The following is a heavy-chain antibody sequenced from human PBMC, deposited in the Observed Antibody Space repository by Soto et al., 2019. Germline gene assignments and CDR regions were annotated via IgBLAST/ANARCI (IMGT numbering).Heavy chain of an antibody. J-gene: IGHJ3*02. V-gene: IGHV1-69*01. CDR2: IIPIFGTA. Sequence: QVQLVQSGAEVKKPGSSVKVSCKASGGTFSSYAISWVRQAPGQGLEWMGGIIPIFGTANYAQKFQGRVTITADESTSTAYMELSSLRSEDTAVDYCARDRGITMRVVEGFDIWGQGTMVTVSS. CDR3: ARDRGITMRVVEGFDI. D-gene: IGHD3-22*01. CDR1: GGTFSSYA.